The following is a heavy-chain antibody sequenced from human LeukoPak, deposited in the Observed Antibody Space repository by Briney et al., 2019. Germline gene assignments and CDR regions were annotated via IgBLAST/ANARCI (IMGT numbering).Heavy chain of an antibody. Sequence: ASVKVSCKASGYTFTSYGISWVRQAPGQRLEWMGWINAGNGNTKYSQKFQGRVTITRDTSASTAYMELSSLRSEDTAVYYCARTVRITMIVNGMDVWGQGTTVTVSS. CDR3: ARTVRITMIVNGMDV. CDR2: INAGNGNT. D-gene: IGHD3-22*01. CDR1: GYTFTSYG. J-gene: IGHJ6*02. V-gene: IGHV1-3*01.